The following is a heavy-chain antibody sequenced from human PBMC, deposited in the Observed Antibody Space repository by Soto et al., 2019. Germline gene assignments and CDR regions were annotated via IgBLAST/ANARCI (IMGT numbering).Heavy chain of an antibody. CDR3: ERASCYVSGWYHYY. CDR1: GGTFSSHT. D-gene: IGHD6-19*01. CDR2: LIPILGTT. J-gene: IGHJ4*02. V-gene: IGHV1-69*13. Sequence: SSVKVSCNASGGTFSSHTVRWARQAPGQGLEWMGGLIPILGTTHYAQKFQGRVTITADESTNTAYMELSSLRSEDTAVYYCERASCYVSGWYHYYWGQGTRVTVSS.